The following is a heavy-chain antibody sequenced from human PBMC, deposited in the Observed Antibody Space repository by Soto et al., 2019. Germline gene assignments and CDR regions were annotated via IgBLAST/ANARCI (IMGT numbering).Heavy chain of an antibody. V-gene: IGHV4-31*03. CDR1: GCSLSSGGYY. D-gene: IGHD4-17*01. CDR2: IYYSGST. Sequence: LSLTCTVSGCSLSSGGYYWSWIRQHPGKVLEWIGYIYYSGSTYYNPSLKSRVTISVDTSKNQFSLKLSSVTAADTAVYYCARVPYGDYAGYYYYGMDVWGQGTTVTVSS. J-gene: IGHJ6*02. CDR3: ARVPYGDYAGYYYYGMDV.